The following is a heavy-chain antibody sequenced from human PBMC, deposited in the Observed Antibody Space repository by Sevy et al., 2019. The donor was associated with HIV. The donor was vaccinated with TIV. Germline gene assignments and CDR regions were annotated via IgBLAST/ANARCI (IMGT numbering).Heavy chain of an antibody. V-gene: IGHV1-46*01. D-gene: IGHD2-15*01. Sequence: ASVKVSCKASGYTFTSYYMHWVRQAPGQGLEWMGVINPSGGSTSYAQKFQGRVTMTRDTSTSTVYMELSSLRSEDTAVYYCARTNVVVVAATRYYYYYMDVWGKGTTVTVSS. CDR1: GYTFTSYY. J-gene: IGHJ6*03. CDR3: ARTNVVVVAATRYYYYYMDV. CDR2: INPSGGST.